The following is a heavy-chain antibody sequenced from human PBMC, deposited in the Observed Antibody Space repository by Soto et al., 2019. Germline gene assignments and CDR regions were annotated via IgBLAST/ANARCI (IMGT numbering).Heavy chain of an antibody. CDR3: ARDPPSRYYYGSGSPPRYYMDV. J-gene: IGHJ6*03. CDR2: ISGSGGST. CDR1: GFTFSSYA. Sequence: GGSLRLSCAASGFTFSSYAMSWVRQAPGKGLEWVSAISGSGGSTYYADSVKGRFTISRDNSKNTLYLQMNSLRAEDTAVYYCARDPPSRYYYGSGSPPRYYMDVWGKGTTVTVSS. D-gene: IGHD3-10*01. V-gene: IGHV3-23*01.